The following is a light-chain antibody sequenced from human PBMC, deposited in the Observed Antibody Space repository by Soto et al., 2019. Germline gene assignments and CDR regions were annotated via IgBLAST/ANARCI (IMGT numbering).Light chain of an antibody. CDR3: QQYDNYPLT. CDR2: DAS. J-gene: IGKJ4*01. CDR1: QSINNW. V-gene: IGKV1-5*01. Sequence: DIQMTQSPSSLSASVGDRATITCRASQSINNWLAWYQQKPGKAPKFLIYDASNLESGVPSRFSGSASGTEFTLTISSLQPDDFATYYCQQYDNYPLTFGRGTKVDNK.